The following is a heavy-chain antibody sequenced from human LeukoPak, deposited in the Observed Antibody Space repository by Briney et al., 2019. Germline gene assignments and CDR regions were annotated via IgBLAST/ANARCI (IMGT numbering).Heavy chain of an antibody. CDR2: ITPGNGNT. V-gene: IGHV1-3*01. Sequence: ASVKVSCKASGYSFTTYALHWVRQAPGQRPEWMGWITPGNGNTKYSQKFQGRVANTRDTTASTDSLDLSKLRSEDTAVYYCAREAPSSTWSFDNWGQGTLVTVSS. D-gene: IGHD6-13*01. CDR1: GYSFTTYA. J-gene: IGHJ4*02. CDR3: AREAPSSTWSFDN.